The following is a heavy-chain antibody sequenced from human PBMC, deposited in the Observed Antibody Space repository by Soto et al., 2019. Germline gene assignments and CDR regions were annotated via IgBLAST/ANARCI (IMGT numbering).Heavy chain of an antibody. J-gene: IGHJ3*02. V-gene: IGHV1-69*08. D-gene: IGHD3-22*01. CDR3: ARSLSYDSSGYSDAFDI. CDR2: IIPLLNTI. CDR1: GGTLNSYS. Sequence: SVKVSCKASGGTLNSYSISWVRRAPGQGLEWMGRIIPLLNTINYAQKFQDRLTIIADKSTSTVYMEVSSLRSDDTAVYYCARSLSYDSSGYSDAFDIWGQGTMVTVSS.